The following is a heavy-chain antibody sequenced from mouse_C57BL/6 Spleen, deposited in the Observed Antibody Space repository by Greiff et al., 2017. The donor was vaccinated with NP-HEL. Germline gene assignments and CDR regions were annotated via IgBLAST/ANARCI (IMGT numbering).Heavy chain of an antibody. CDR2: ISSGGSYT. J-gene: IGHJ2*01. CDR1: GFTFSSYG. V-gene: IGHV5-6*01. D-gene: IGHD4-1*01. Sequence: EVMLVESGGDLVKPGGSLKLSCAASGFTFSSYGMSWVRQTPDKRLEWVATISSGGSYTYYPDSVKGRFTISRDNAKNTLYLQVSSLKSEDTAMYYCARASNWEDYFDYWGQGTTLTVSS. CDR3: ARASNWEDYFDY.